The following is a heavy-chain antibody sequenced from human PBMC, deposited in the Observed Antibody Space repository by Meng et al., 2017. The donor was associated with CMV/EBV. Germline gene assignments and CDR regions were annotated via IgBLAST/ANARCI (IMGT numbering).Heavy chain of an antibody. V-gene: IGHV3-30*02. CDR1: GFTFSSYG. CDR3: AKGYDSSGYYGSFFDY. D-gene: IGHD3-22*01. J-gene: IGHJ4*02. Sequence: GESLKISCAASGFTFSSYGMHWVRQAPGKGLEWVAFIRYDGSNKYYADSVKGRFTISRDNSKNTLYLQMNSLRAEDTAAYYCAKGYDSSGYYGSFFDYWGQGTLVTVSS. CDR2: IRYDGSNK.